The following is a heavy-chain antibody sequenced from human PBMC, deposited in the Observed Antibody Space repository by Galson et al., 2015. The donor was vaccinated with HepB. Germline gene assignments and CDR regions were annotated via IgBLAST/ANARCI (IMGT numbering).Heavy chain of an antibody. D-gene: IGHD3-3*02. CDR2: ITYAGSNK. CDR1: RFAFSTYA. V-gene: IGHV3-30*04. J-gene: IGHJ6*02. CDR3: ARDQEPFLEWLLGMDV. Sequence: SLRLSCAASRFAFSTYAMHWVRQAPGKGLEWVALITYAGSNKYYADSVKGRFNISRDNSKNTLYLQMNSPRAEDTAVYYCARDQEPFLEWLLGMDVWGQGTTVTVSS.